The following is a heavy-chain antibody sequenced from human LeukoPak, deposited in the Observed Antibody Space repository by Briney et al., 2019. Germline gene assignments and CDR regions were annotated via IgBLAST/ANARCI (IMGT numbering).Heavy chain of an antibody. CDR3: ARGYCSSTSCAVLEY. D-gene: IGHD2-2*01. Sequence: ASVKVSCKASGYTFTVYYMHWVRQAPGQGLEWMGWINPNSGGTNYAQKFQGRVTMTRDTSISTAYMELSRLRSADTAVYYCARGYCSSTSCAVLEYWGQGTLVTVSS. CDR1: GYTFTVYY. CDR2: INPNSGGT. V-gene: IGHV1-2*02. J-gene: IGHJ4*02.